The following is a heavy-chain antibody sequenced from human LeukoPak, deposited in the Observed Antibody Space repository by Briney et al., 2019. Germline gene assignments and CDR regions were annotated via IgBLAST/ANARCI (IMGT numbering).Heavy chain of an antibody. CDR2: INPNSGGT. V-gene: IGHV1-2*02. CDR1: GYTFTGQY. CDR3: ARFPTTKRYYFDY. D-gene: IGHD1-26*01. J-gene: IGHJ4*02. Sequence: GASVKVSCEASGYTFTGQYMHWVRQAPGQGLEWMGWINPNSGGTNYAQKFQGRVTMTRDTSISTAYMELSRLRSDDTAVYYCARFPTTKRYYFDYWGQGTLVTVSS.